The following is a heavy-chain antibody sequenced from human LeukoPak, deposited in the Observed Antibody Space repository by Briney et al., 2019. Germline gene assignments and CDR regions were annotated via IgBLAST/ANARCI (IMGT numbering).Heavy chain of an antibody. CDR1: GGSISSYY. D-gene: IGHD1-1*01. CDR2: IYYSGST. CDR3: ARQTGTINYYYHGMDV. Sequence: SETLSLTCTVSGGSISSYYWSWIRQPPGKGLEWMGYIYYSGSTNYNPSLKSRVTISVDTSKNQFSLKLSSVTAADTAVYYCARQTGTINYYYHGMDVWGQGTTVTVSS. V-gene: IGHV4-59*08. J-gene: IGHJ6*02.